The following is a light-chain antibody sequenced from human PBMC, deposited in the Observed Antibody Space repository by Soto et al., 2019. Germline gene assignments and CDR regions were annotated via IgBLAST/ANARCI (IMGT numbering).Light chain of an antibody. J-gene: IGKJ1*01. V-gene: IGKV1-5*03. CDR3: QHYNSYSEA. CDR1: QTISSW. CDR2: QAS. Sequence: DIQMTQSPSTLSGSVGDRVTITCRASQTISSWLAWYEQILGKAPKPLIYQASTLKSGVPSRFSGSGSGTEFTLTISSLQPDDFATYYCQHYNSYSEAFGQGTKVHIK.